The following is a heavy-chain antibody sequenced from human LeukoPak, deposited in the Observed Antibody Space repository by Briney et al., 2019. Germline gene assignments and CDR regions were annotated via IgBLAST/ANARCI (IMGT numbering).Heavy chain of an antibody. V-gene: IGHV3-30*18. Sequence: GRCLRLAWPAAGSIFTSYGVDCVRHVAGEWLGWVAVISYDGSNKYYADSVKGRFTISRDNSKNTLYLQMNSLRAEDTAVYYCAKDLLSYGGNSVWGQGTLVTVSS. D-gene: IGHD4-23*01. CDR3: AKDLLSYGGNSV. J-gene: IGHJ4*02. CDR1: GSIFTSYG. CDR2: ISYDGSNK.